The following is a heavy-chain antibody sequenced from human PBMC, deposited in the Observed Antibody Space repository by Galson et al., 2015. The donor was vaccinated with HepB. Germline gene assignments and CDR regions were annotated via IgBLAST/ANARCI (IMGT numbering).Heavy chain of an antibody. J-gene: IGHJ4*02. V-gene: IGHV5-51*03. Sequence: QSGAEVKKPGESLKISCKGSGYSFTSYWIGWVRQMPGKGLEWMGIIYPGDSDTRYSPSFQGQVTISADKSISTAYLQWSSLKASDTAMYYCARPYDILTGWRYFDYWGQGTLVTVSS. CDR3: ARPYDILTGWRYFDY. CDR1: GYSFTSYW. CDR2: IYPGDSDT. D-gene: IGHD3-9*01.